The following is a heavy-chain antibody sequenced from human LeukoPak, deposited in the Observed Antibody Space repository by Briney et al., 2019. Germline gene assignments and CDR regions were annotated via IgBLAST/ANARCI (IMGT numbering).Heavy chain of an antibody. V-gene: IGHV3-7*01. CDR2: IKQEGRDK. CDR3: ARLTVYSSSWLAYYMDV. D-gene: IGHD6-13*01. CDR1: RFTFSNYW. J-gene: IGHJ6*03. Sequence: GGSLRLSCAASRFTFSNYWMSWVRQAPGKGLGWVANIKQEGRDKYYVDSVKGRFTISRDNAKNSLYLQMNSLRAEDTAVYYCARLTVYSSSWLAYYMDVWGKGTTVTVSS.